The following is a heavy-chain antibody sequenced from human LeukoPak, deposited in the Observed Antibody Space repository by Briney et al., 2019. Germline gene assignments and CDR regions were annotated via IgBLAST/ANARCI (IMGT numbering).Heavy chain of an antibody. CDR1: GFTFSNYE. CDR2: ISGSGTPI. V-gene: IGHV3-48*03. CDR3: ARDSTLGESAFDI. D-gene: IGHD3-16*01. Sequence: PGGSLRLSCAASGFTFSNYEMNWVRQAPGKGLEWVSYISGSGTPIYYADSVKGRFTISRDNAKNSLFLQMNSLRAENTAVYYCARDSTLGESAFDIWGLGTLVTVSS. J-gene: IGHJ3*02.